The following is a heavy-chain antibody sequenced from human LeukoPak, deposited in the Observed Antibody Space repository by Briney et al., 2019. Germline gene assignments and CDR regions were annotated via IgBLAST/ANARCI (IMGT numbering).Heavy chain of an antibody. V-gene: IGHV3-23*01. Sequence: GGSLRLSCAASGFTFSSYAMSWVRQAPGKGLEWVSLISGSGATIYYADSLKGRFTISRDNFKNTLYLQMNSLRAEDTAVYYCAKDERSSGYFLDYWGQGTLVTVSS. CDR1: GFTFSSYA. CDR3: AKDERSSGYFLDY. J-gene: IGHJ4*02. CDR2: ISGSGATI. D-gene: IGHD3-22*01.